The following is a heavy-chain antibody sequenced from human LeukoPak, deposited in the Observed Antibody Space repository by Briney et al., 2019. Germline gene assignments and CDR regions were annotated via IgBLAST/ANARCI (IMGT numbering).Heavy chain of an antibody. CDR2: ISYDGSNK. CDR3: AKRGSSWQSFYYYYMDV. D-gene: IGHD6-13*01. V-gene: IGHV3-30*04. CDR1: GFTFSSYA. Sequence: GGSLRLSCAASGFTFSSYAMHWVRQAPGKGLEWVAVISYDGSNKYYADSVKGRFTISRDNSKNTLYLQMNSLRAEDTAVYYCAKRGSSWQSFYYYYMDVWGKGTTATISS. J-gene: IGHJ6*03.